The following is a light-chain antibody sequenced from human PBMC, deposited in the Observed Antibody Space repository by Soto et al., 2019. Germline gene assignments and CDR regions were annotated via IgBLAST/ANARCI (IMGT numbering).Light chain of an antibody. Sequence: AIQMTQSPSSLSASLGDRVTITCGASQGIRNDLGWYQQKQGKAPKLLIYAASSLQSGVPSRFSGSGYGTDFNLTISSLQPEDFATYYCLQDYNYPRTFGQGTKVDIK. CDR1: QGIRND. CDR2: AAS. CDR3: LQDYNYPRT. J-gene: IGKJ1*01. V-gene: IGKV1-6*01.